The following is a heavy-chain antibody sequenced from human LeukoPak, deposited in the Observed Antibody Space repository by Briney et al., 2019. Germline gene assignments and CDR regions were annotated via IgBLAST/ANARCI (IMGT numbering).Heavy chain of an antibody. Sequence: PGGSLRLSCAAAGFTFSSYEMNWVRQAPGKGLEWVGNIQPDGREQYPVDSVKGRFTISRDNARNSLFLQMNSLRVEDTAVYYCASQSYARFDPWGKGTLVTVSS. CDR3: ASQSYARFDP. J-gene: IGHJ5*02. V-gene: IGHV3-7*01. CDR2: IQPDGREQ. CDR1: GFTFSSYE. D-gene: IGHD3-16*01.